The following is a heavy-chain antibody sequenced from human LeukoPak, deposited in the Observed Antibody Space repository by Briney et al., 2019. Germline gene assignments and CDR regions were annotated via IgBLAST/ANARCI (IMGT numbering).Heavy chain of an antibody. J-gene: IGHJ6*03. CDR2: IYPGDSDT. D-gene: IGHD2-2*01. CDR3: ARHGEPPYCSSTSCYQRAYYMDV. Sequence: GESLKISCKGSGYSFTSYWIGWVRQMPGKGLEWMGIIYPGDSDTRYSPSFQGQVTISADKSISTAYLQWSSLKASDTAMYYCARHGEPPYCSSTSCYQRAYYMDVWGKGTTVTVS. V-gene: IGHV5-51*01. CDR1: GYSFTSYW.